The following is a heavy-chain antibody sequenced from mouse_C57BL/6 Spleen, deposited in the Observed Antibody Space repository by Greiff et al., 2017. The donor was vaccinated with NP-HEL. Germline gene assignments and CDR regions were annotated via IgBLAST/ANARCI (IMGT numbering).Heavy chain of an antibody. D-gene: IGHD1-1*01. CDR3: ARYRNYYGSSYPLFDY. CDR1: GYAFSSYW. V-gene: IGHV1-80*01. CDR2: IYPGDGDT. Sequence: VQLQQSGAELVKPGASVKISCKASGYAFSSYWMNWVKQRPGKGLEWIGQIYPGDGDTNYNGKFKGKATLTADKSSSTAYMQLSSLTSEDSAVYFCARYRNYYGSSYPLFDYWGRGTTLTVSS. J-gene: IGHJ2*01.